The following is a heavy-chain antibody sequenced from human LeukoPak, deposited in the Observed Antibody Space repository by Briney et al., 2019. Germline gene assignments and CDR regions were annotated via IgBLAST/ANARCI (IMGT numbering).Heavy chain of an antibody. D-gene: IGHD3-9*01. CDR1: GFTFSNYA. Sequence: PGRSLRLSCAASGFTFSNYAMSWVRQAPGKGLEWVSAIKGSGGGTYYADSVKGRFTISRDNSKNTLYLQMNSLRAEDTAVYYCAKWGDYDVLTGYYDPDYWGQGTLVTVSS. CDR3: AKWGDYDVLTGYYDPDY. V-gene: IGHV3-23*01. CDR2: IKGSGGGT. J-gene: IGHJ4*02.